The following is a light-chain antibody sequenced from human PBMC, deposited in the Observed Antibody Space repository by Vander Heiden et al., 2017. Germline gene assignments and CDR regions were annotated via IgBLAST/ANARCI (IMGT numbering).Light chain of an antibody. J-gene: IGKJ1*01. Sequence: VMSQSPDSLSVCLGVRATINCKSSQSVLYSSNNKNYLAWYQQKLRQPPKLLIYWASTRESGVPYRFSGSGSGTDFTLTISSLQAEDVAVYYCQQYDSSPWTFGQGTNLEIK. CDR1: QSVLYSSNNKNY. CDR3: QQYDSSPWT. V-gene: IGKV4-1*01. CDR2: WAS.